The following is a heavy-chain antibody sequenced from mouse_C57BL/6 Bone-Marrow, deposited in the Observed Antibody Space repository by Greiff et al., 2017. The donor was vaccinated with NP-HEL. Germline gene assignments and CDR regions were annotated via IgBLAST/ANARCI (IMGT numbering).Heavy chain of an antibody. V-gene: IGHV14-3*01. D-gene: IGHD1-1*01. CDR2: IDPANGNT. CDR3: GEEDYGSSYGFAY. Sequence: VHVKQSVAELVRPGASVKLSCTASGFNIKNTYMHWVKQRPEQGLEWIGRIDPANGNTKYAPKFQGKATITADTSSNTAYLQLSSLTSEDTAIYYCGEEDYGSSYGFAYWGQGTLVTVSA. J-gene: IGHJ3*01. CDR1: GFNIKNTY.